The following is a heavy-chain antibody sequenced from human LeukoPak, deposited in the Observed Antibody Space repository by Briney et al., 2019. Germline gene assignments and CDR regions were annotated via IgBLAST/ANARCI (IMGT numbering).Heavy chain of an antibody. V-gene: IGHV4-59*08. CDR3: ATTKGPYYDFWSGYYTS. J-gene: IGHJ4*02. Sequence: SETLSLTCSVSGGSISSYYWSWIRQPPGKGLEWIGYIYYSGSTNYNPSLKSRVTISVDTSKNQFSLKLSSVTAADTAVYYCATTKGPYYDFWSGYYTSWGQGTLVTVSS. CDR1: GGSISSYY. CDR2: IYYSGST. D-gene: IGHD3-3*01.